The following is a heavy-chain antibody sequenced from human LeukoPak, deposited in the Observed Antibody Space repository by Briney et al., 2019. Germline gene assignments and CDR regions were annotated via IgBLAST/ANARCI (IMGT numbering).Heavy chain of an antibody. CDR1: GGSISSTSYY. CDR3: AKDSSTWGNLAGHFDS. CDR2: IYYTGTT. V-gene: IGHV4-39*07. D-gene: IGHD6-13*01. J-gene: IGHJ4*02. Sequence: SETLSLTCNVSGGSISSTSYYWGWIRQPPGKGLEWLGNIYYTGTTYYNPSLKSRVTISVDTSKNQFSLKLSSVTAADTAVYYCAKDSSTWGNLAGHFDSWGQGTLVTVSS.